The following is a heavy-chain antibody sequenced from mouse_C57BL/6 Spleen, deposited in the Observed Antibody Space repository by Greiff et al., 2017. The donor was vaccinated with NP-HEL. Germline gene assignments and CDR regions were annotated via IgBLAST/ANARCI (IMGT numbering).Heavy chain of an antibody. CDR3: ARQLGRNYFDY. D-gene: IGHD4-1*01. CDR1: GFTFSSYG. V-gene: IGHV5-6*01. CDR2: ISSGGSYT. J-gene: IGHJ2*01. Sequence: EVKLMESGGDLVKSGGSLKLSCAASGFTFSSYGMSWVRQTPDKRLEWVATISSGGSYTYYPDSVKGRFTISRDNAKNTLYLQMSSLKSEDTAMYYCARQLGRNYFDYWGQGTTLTVSS.